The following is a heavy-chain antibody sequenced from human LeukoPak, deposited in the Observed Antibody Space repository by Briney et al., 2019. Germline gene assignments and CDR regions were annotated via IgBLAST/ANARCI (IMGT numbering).Heavy chain of an antibody. D-gene: IGHD3-22*01. Sequence: SQTLSLTCTVSGGPISSGSYYWSWIPQPAGKGLEWIGRIYTSGSTNYNPTLKSRVTISVDTSKNQFSLKLSSVTAADTAVYYCARVDSSGYYYNDYWGQGTLVTVS. CDR2: IYTSGST. CDR1: GGPISSGSYY. J-gene: IGHJ4*02. CDR3: ARVDSSGYYYNDY. V-gene: IGHV4-61*02.